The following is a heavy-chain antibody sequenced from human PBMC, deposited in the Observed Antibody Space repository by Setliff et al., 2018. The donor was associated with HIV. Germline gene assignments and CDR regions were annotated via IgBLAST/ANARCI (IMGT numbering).Heavy chain of an antibody. CDR3: AGEGETGLERTSFDP. CDR1: GYTFTSSG. J-gene: IGHJ5*02. Sequence: ASVKVSCKASGYTFTSSGISWVRQAPGQGLEWMGWISAYNGNTNYAQKLQGRVTRTTDTSTRTAYRELRSLGSDDTAVYYCAGEGETGLERTSFDPWGQGTLVTVSS. D-gene: IGHD3-16*01. V-gene: IGHV1-18*01. CDR2: ISAYNGNT.